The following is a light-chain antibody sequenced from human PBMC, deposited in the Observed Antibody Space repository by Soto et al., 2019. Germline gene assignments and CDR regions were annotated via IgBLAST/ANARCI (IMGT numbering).Light chain of an antibody. V-gene: IGKV4-1*01. CDR2: WAS. Sequence: DIVITQSPDSLAVSLGERATMNCKSSQSVLSSFNNKNFIGWYQQRQGQPPKXLRYWASTRESGVPDRFSGSGSGTDFALTISSLRAEDVEIYFCQQYYDSPPTFGPGTKVDIK. J-gene: IGKJ1*01. CDR1: QSVLSSFNNKNF. CDR3: QQYYDSPPT.